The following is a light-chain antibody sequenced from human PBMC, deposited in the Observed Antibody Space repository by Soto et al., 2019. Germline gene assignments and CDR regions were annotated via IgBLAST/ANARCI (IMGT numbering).Light chain of an antibody. Sequence: DIQMPQSPSTLSASVGDRVTITCRASQSISSWLAWYQQKPGKAPKLLIYKASSLESGVPSRFSGSGSGTEFTLTISSLQPDDFAAYYCQQYNSYPWTFGQGNKVEIK. J-gene: IGKJ1*01. CDR2: KAS. CDR3: QQYNSYPWT. CDR1: QSISSW. V-gene: IGKV1-5*03.